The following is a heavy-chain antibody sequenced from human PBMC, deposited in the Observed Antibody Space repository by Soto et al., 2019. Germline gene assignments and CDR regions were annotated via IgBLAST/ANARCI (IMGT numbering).Heavy chain of an antibody. CDR1: GYTFTGYY. J-gene: IGHJ6*02. V-gene: IGHV1-2*02. Sequence: ASVKVSCKASGYTFTGYYMHWVRQAPGQGLEWMGWINPNSGGTNYAQKFQGRVTMTRDTSIGTAYMELSRLRSDDTAVYYCAGSPRYYYGMDVWGQGTTVTVSS. CDR2: INPNSGGT. CDR3: AGSPRYYYGMDV.